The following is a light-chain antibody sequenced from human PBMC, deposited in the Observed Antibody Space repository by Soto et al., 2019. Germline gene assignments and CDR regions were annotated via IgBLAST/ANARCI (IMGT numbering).Light chain of an antibody. CDR3: QQANSFPFT. Sequence: EIVLTQSPGTLSLSPGERATLSCRASQSVSSSYLAWYQQKPGQAPRLLIYGASSRATGIPDRFSGSGSGTDFTLTISSLQPEDFATYYCQQANSFPFTFGGGTKVEIK. J-gene: IGKJ4*01. CDR2: GAS. V-gene: IGKV3-20*01. CDR1: QSVSSSY.